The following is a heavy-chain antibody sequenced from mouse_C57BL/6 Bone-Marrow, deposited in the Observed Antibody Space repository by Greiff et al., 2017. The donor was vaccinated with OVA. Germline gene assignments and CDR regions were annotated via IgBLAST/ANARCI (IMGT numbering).Heavy chain of an antibody. CDR3: GGRSLYWYFDV. D-gene: IGHD3-3*01. J-gene: IGHJ1*03. CDR2: INPNYGTT. CDR1: GYSFTDYN. Sequence: EVKLVESGPELVKPGASVKISCKASGYSFTDYNMNWVKQSNGKSLEWIGVINPNYGTTSYNQKFKGKATLTVDQSSSTAYMQLNSLTSEDAAVYYCGGRSLYWYFDVWGTGTTVTVSS. V-gene: IGHV1-39*01.